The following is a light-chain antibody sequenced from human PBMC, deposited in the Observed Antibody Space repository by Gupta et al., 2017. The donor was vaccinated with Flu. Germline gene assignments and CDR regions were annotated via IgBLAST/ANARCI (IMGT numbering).Light chain of an antibody. Sequence: DIQMTQSPSSLSASVGDRVTITCRASQGIGTDLGWYQQKPGKAPKRLIYGASNLESGVPSRFSGSGSGTQFTLTISSLQPEDFATYYCLQLNSYPRTFGQGTKVEIK. V-gene: IGKV1-17*01. CDR3: LQLNSYPRT. CDR2: GAS. J-gene: IGKJ1*01. CDR1: QGIGTD.